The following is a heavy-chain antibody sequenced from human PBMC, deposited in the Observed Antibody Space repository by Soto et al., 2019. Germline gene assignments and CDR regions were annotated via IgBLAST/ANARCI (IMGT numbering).Heavy chain of an antibody. Sequence: PGGSLRLSCAASGFTASSNYMSWVRQAPGKGLEWVSLIYSAGTTDYAESVRGRFTISRDNSRNTLYLQMNSLRAEDTALYYCVRAIQGDNSGRNNWFDPWGQGTLVTVSS. CDR1: GFTASSNY. CDR2: IYSAGTT. J-gene: IGHJ5*02. V-gene: IGHV3-53*01. CDR3: VRAIQGDNSGRNNWFDP. D-gene: IGHD3-22*01.